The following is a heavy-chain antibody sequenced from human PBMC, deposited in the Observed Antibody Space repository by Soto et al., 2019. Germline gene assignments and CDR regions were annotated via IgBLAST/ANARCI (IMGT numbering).Heavy chain of an antibody. D-gene: IGHD6-13*01. CDR1: WGFSGDHY. V-gene: IGHV4-4*08. CDR2: IYTAAHT. J-gene: IGHJ3*02. Sequence: VTLRVTSSVAWGFSGDHYGRWIRQYPGQALAWLGFIYTAAHTNSNPSLKRRVPISIAPPKTQLSLNLTSLTATDTAFYFCATTAAPGPFKGVAFDIWGQGTMVTLSS. CDR3: ATTAAPGPFKGVAFDI.